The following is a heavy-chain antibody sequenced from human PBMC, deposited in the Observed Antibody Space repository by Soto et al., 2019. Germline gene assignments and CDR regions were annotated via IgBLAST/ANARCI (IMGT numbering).Heavy chain of an antibody. CDR1: GGSISSSSYY. J-gene: IGHJ4*02. D-gene: IGHD3-22*01. Sequence: SETLSLTCTVSGGSISSSSYYWGWIRQPPGKGLEWIGSIYYSGSTYYNPSLKSRVTISVDTSKNQFSLKLSSVTAADTAVYYCARHQLVYYYDSSGYSFDYWGQGTLVTVSS. V-gene: IGHV4-39*01. CDR2: IYYSGST. CDR3: ARHQLVYYYDSSGYSFDY.